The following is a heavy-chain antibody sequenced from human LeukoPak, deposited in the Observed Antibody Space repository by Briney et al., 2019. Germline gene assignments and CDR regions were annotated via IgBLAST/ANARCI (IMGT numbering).Heavy chain of an antibody. V-gene: IGHV4-34*01. Sequence: SETLSLTCAVSGGSFSDYYWSWIRQPPGKGLEWIGEINRSGSSNYNPSLKRRVSISVETSKNQFSLKLSSVTAADTAVYYCASFKQIIVVVPAANRVGWFDPWGQGTLVTVSS. CDR1: GGSFSDYY. D-gene: IGHD2-2*01. J-gene: IGHJ5*02. CDR3: ASFKQIIVVVPAANRVGWFDP. CDR2: INRSGSS.